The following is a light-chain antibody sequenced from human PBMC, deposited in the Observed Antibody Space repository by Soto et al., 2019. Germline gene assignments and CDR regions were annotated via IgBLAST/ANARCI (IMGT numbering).Light chain of an antibody. CDR2: GNI. J-gene: IGLJ2*01. CDR1: SSNIGAGYN. CDR3: QSYDSSLSSSV. V-gene: IGLV1-40*01. Sequence: SVLTQPPSVSGAPGQRLTISCTGSSSNIGAGYNVHWYQQLPETAPKLLIYGNINRPSGVPDRFSGSKSGTSASLAITGLQAEDEADYYCQSYDSSLSSSVFGGGTKLTVL.